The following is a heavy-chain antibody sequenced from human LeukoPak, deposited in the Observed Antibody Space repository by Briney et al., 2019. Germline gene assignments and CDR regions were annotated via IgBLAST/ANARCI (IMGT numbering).Heavy chain of an antibody. Sequence: PGGSLRLSCAASGFTFSSYSMNWVRQAPGKGLEWVSSISSSSYIYYADSVKGRFTISRDNARNSLYLQMNSLRAEDTAVYYCARVSSGWSVRGYFDYWGQGTLVTVSS. CDR2: ISSSSYI. D-gene: IGHD6-19*01. V-gene: IGHV3-21*01. J-gene: IGHJ4*02. CDR1: GFTFSSYS. CDR3: ARVSSGWSVRGYFDY.